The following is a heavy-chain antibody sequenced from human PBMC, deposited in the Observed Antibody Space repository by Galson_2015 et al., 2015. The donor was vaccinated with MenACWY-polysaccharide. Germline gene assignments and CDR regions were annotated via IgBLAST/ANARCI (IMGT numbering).Heavy chain of an antibody. Sequence: SLRLSCAASGVMFNIYAMYWVRQAPGKGLEYVSGISSGGGSTYYANSVKGRFTISRDNSRNTLYLQMGSLRAEDMAVYYCARDPGSSWYAFDIWGQGTMVIVSS. CDR2: ISSGGGST. V-gene: IGHV3-64*01. D-gene: IGHD6-13*01. J-gene: IGHJ3*02. CDR1: GVMFNIYA. CDR3: ARDPGSSWYAFDI.